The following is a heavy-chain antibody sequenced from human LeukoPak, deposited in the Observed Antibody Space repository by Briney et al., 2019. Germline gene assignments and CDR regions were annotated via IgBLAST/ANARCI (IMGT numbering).Heavy chain of an antibody. CDR1: GFTFSSYA. CDR3: AKEATPENY. V-gene: IGHV3-23*01. CDR2: ISGSGDST. Sequence: GGSLRLSCAASGFTFSSYAMSWVRQAPGEGLEWVSAISGSGDSTYYADPVKGRFSISRDHSKNTLYLHLNSLRAEDTAVYYCAKEATPENYWGQGTLVAVSS. J-gene: IGHJ4*02.